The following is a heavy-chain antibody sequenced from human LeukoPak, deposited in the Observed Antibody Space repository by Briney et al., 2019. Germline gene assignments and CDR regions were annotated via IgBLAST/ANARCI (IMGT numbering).Heavy chain of an antibody. CDR1: VYTFTDYY. Sequence: ASVKVSCKTSVYTFTDYYMQWVRQAPGQGLEWMGWINPNNGGTNYPQKFQGRVTMTRDTSISTAYMELSRLRSDDTAVYYCARAYSSGWYAHYYYYYYMDVWGKGTTVTVSS. V-gene: IGHV1-2*02. CDR2: INPNNGGT. CDR3: ARAYSSGWYAHYYYYYYMDV. D-gene: IGHD6-19*01. J-gene: IGHJ6*03.